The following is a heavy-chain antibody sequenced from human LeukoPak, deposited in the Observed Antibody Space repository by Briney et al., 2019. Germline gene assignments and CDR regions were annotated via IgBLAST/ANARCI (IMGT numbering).Heavy chain of an antibody. J-gene: IGHJ6*02. CDR2: ISYDGSNK. Sequence: GRSLRLSCAASGFAFSSYGMHWVRQAPGKGLEWVAVISYDGSNKYYADSVKGRFTISRDNSKNTLYLQMNSLRAEDTAVYYCAKEGPRWVAATHRYYGMDVWGQGTTVTVPS. V-gene: IGHV3-30*18. CDR3: AKEGPRWVAATHRYYGMDV. CDR1: GFAFSSYG. D-gene: IGHD2-15*01.